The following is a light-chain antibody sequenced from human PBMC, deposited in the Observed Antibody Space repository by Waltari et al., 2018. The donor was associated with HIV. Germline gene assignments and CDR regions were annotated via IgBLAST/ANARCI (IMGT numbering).Light chain of an antibody. CDR2: DNN. CDR1: NLASKD. V-gene: IGLV3-9*01. CDR3: QVWDSDTGV. J-gene: IGLJ1*01. Sequence: SYELTQTPSVSVALGQTAKVACGGDNLASKDVHWYQQKPGRPPVLVIYDNNKRPSGIPGLFSGFNSGITATLTISGAQGDDEADYYCQVWDSDTGVFGSGTKVTVL.